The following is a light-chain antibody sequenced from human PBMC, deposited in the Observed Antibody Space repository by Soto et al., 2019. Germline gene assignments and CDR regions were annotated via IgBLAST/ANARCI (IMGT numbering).Light chain of an antibody. CDR1: QDMSNY. CDR2: TAS. V-gene: IGKV1-9*01. J-gene: IGKJ4*01. CDR3: QHLHSYPLT. Sequence: DIQLTQFPSSLSASVGDRVTITCRASQDMSNYLAWYQQKPGKAPKLLIYTASTLHSGVPSRFSGSGSGTHFTLAISSLQPEDSATYYCQHLHSYPLTFGGGTKVDIK.